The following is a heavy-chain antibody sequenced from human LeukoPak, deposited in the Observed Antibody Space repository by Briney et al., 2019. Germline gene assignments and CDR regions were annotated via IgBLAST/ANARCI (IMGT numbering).Heavy chain of an antibody. CDR1: GGTFSGYT. Sequence: ASVTVSCKASGGTFSGYTINWLRQAPGQGLEWMGRLIPSLSVTNYARKFQGRVSITAVISTSTAYLDLSSLKSEDTAVYYCARGTEQWLSSFDSWGRGTLVTVSS. D-gene: IGHD6-19*01. J-gene: IGHJ4*02. CDR3: ARGTEQWLSSFDS. CDR2: LIPSLSVT. V-gene: IGHV1-69*02.